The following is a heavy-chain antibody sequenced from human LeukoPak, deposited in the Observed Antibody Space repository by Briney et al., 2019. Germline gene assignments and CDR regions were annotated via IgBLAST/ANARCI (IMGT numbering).Heavy chain of an antibody. V-gene: IGHV1-8*01. CDR1: GYTFTSYD. CDR2: MNPNSGNT. J-gene: IGHJ6*02. CDR3: ARGNRGWGVATIYRGMDV. Sequence: PVASVKVSCKASGYTFTSYDINWVRQATGQGLEWMGWMNPNSGNTGYAQKFQGRVTMTRNTSISTAYMELSSLRSEDTAVYYCARGNRGWGVATIYRGMDVWGQGTTVTVSS. D-gene: IGHD5-12*01.